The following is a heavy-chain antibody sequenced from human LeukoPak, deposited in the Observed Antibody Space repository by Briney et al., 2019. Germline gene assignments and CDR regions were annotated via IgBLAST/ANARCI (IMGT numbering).Heavy chain of an antibody. CDR1: GGSISSYY. Sequence: SETLSLTCTVSGGSISSYYWSWIRQPPGKGLEWIGYIYYSGSTNYNPSLKSRVTISVDTSKNQFSLKLSSVTAADTAVYYCARDGCSSTSCYARYYYGMDVWGQGTTVTVCS. V-gene: IGHV4-59*01. CDR2: IYYSGST. D-gene: IGHD2-2*01. CDR3: ARDGCSSTSCYARYYYGMDV. J-gene: IGHJ6*02.